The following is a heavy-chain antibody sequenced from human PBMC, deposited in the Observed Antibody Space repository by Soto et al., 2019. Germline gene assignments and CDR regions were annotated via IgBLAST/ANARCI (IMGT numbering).Heavy chain of an antibody. CDR2: ISAYNGNT. V-gene: IGHV1-18*01. D-gene: IGHD3-16*02. Sequence: ASVKVSCKASGYTFTSYGISWVRQAPGQGLEWMGWISAYNGNTNYAQKLQGRGTMTTDTSTSTAYMELRSMRYDDTAVYYCASNTWGDYIWVSYRLWIDDPSILDYGGQATLLTVSS. CDR3: ASNTWGDYIWVSYRLWIDDPSILDY. J-gene: IGHJ4*02. CDR1: GYTFTSYG.